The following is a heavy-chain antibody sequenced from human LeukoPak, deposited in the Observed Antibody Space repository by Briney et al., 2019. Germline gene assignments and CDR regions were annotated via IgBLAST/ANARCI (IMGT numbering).Heavy chain of an antibody. CDR2: IKQVGSGK. Sequence: GGSLRLSCAASGFTFSSYCMSWVREARGKGLEWGANIKQVGSGKYYVDSVKSRFTISRDDAKNSLYLQMNSLRAEDTAVYYCARVGYYDILTGYFNYFDYWGQGTLVTVSS. CDR1: GFTFSSYC. V-gene: IGHV3-7*03. CDR3: ARVGYYDILTGYFNYFDY. J-gene: IGHJ4*02. D-gene: IGHD3-9*01.